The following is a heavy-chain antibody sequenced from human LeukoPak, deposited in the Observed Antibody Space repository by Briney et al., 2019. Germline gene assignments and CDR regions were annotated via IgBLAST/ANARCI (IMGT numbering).Heavy chain of an antibody. J-gene: IGHJ6*02. CDR3: ARQRLGYCSSTSCPSRYYYYGMDV. CDR1: GGSFSGYY. CDR2: INHSGST. D-gene: IGHD2-2*01. Sequence: SETLSLTCAVYGGSFSGYYWSWIRQPPGKGLEWIGEINHSGSTNYNPSLKSRVTTSVDTSKNQLSLKLSSVTAADTAVYYCARQRLGYCSSTSCPSRYYYYGMDVWGQGTTVTVSS. V-gene: IGHV4-34*01.